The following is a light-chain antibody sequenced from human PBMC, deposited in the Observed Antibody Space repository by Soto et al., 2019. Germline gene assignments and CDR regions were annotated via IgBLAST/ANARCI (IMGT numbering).Light chain of an antibody. V-gene: IGKV1-33*01. CDR2: DAS. CDR3: QQYEDLPLT. CDR1: QDINNY. J-gene: IGKJ4*01. Sequence: DIQLTQSPSSLSASVGDRVTITCQASQDINNYLNWYQQKPGKAPKLLIFDASSVETGVPSRFSGSGSGTHFTFTISSLEPEDLATYHCQQYEDLPLTFGGGTRVELK.